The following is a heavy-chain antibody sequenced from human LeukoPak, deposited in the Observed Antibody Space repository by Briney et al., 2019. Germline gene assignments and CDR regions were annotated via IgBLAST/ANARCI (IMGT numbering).Heavy chain of an antibody. CDR3: ARVVDTAMVGY. CDR1: GYTFTSYD. CDR2: IIPILGIA. Sequence: ASVKVTCKASGYTFTSYDINWVRQATGQGLEWMGRIIPILGIANYAQKFQGRVTITADKSTSTAYMELSSLRSEDTAVYYCARVVDTAMVGYWGQGTLVTVSS. V-gene: IGHV1-69*04. J-gene: IGHJ4*02. D-gene: IGHD5-18*01.